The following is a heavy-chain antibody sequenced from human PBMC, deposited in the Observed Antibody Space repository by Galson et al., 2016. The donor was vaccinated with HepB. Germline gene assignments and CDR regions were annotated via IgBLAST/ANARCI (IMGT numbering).Heavy chain of an antibody. V-gene: IGHV4-34*01. Sequence: SETLSLTCGVHGGSFTAYYWSWISQAPGKGLEWIGEMNQSGSANYNPPLRSGVTMSVDRSRNQFSLKLSSLTAADTAVYTCARSTFSSGWYSGWFDLWGQGIVVTVSS. J-gene: IGHJ5*02. D-gene: IGHD6-19*01. CDR2: MNQSGSA. CDR1: GGSFTAYY. CDR3: ARSTFSSGWYSGWFDL.